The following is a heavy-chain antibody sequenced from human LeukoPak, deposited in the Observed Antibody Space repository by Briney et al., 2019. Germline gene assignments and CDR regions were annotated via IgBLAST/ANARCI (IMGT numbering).Heavy chain of an antibody. V-gene: IGHV4-59*01. CDR3: ARVPLLRYYYYGMDV. D-gene: IGHD2-15*01. J-gene: IGHJ6*02. CDR1: GGSISSYY. Sequence: PSETLSLTCTVSGGSISSYYWSWIRQPPGKGLEWIGYIYYSGSTNYNPSLKSRVTISVDTSKNQFSLKLSSVTAADTAVYYCARVPLLRYYYYGMDVWGQGTTVTVSS. CDR2: IYYSGST.